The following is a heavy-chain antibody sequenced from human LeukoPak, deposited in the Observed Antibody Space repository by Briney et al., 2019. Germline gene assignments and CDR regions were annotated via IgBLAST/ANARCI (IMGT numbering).Heavy chain of an antibody. CDR1: GYTFTDYY. CDR2: INPNSGGT. D-gene: IGHD6-19*01. J-gene: IGHJ4*02. Sequence: ASVKVSCKASGYTFTDYYMHWVRRAPGQGLEWMGWINPNSGGTNLAQKFQDRVTMTRDTSISTAYMELSRLRSDDTAVYYCARDREGAVAVAGYYFDYWGQGTLVTVSS. CDR3: ARDREGAVAVAGYYFDY. V-gene: IGHV1-2*02.